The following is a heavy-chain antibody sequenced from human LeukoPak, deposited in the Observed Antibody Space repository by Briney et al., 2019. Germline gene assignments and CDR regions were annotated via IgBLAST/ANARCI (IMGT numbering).Heavy chain of an antibody. J-gene: IGHJ4*02. V-gene: IGHV1-46*01. Sequence: EASVKVSCKASGYTFTSYYMHWVRQAPGQGLEWMGIINPSGGSTSYAQKFQGRVTMTRDTSTSTVYMELSSLRSEDTAVYYCARARSSVTTVTTPGYWGQGTLVTVSS. D-gene: IGHD4-17*01. CDR2: INPSGGST. CDR3: ARARSSVTTVTTPGY. CDR1: GYTFTSYY.